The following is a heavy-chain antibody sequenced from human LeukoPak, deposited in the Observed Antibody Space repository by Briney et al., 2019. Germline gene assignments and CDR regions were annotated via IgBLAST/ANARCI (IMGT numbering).Heavy chain of an antibody. J-gene: IGHJ4*02. V-gene: IGHV3-30*02. Sequence: SGGSLRLSCAASGFTFSSYGMHWVRQAPGKGLEWVAFIRYDGSNKYYADSVKGRFTISRDNSKNTLYLQMNSLRAEDTAVYYCAKDGAASGKYQLLSSFDYWGQGTLVTVPS. D-gene: IGHD2-2*01. CDR3: AKDGAASGKYQLLSSFDY. CDR1: GFTFSSYG. CDR2: IRYDGSNK.